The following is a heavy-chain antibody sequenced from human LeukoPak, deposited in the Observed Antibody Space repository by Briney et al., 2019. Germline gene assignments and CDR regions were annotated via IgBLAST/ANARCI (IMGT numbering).Heavy chain of an antibody. J-gene: IGHJ1*01. V-gene: IGHV6-1*01. CDR2: TYYRSKWYN. CDR3: AREEPHYDSSGYHEYFQH. D-gene: IGHD3-22*01. Sequence: SQTLSLTCAISGDSVSSNSAAWNWIRQSPSRGLEWLGRTYYRSKWYNDYAVSVKSRITINPDTSKNQFSLKLSSVTAADTAVYYCAREEPHYDSSGYHEYFQHWGQGTLVTVSS. CDR1: GDSVSSNSAA.